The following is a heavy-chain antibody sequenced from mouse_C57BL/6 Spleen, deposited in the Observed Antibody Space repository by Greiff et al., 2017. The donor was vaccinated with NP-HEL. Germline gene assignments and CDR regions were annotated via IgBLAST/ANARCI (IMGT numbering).Heavy chain of an antibody. CDR2: INYDGSST. CDR3: ARVFITTVVPYAMDY. D-gene: IGHD1-1*01. CDR1: GFTFSDYY. Sequence: EVQLVESEGGLVQPGSSMKLSCTASGFTFSDYYMAWVRQVPEKGLEWVANINYDGSSTYYLDSLQSRFIISRDNATNILYLQMSSLKSEDTATYYCARVFITTVVPYAMDYWGQGTSVTVSS. J-gene: IGHJ4*01. V-gene: IGHV5-16*01.